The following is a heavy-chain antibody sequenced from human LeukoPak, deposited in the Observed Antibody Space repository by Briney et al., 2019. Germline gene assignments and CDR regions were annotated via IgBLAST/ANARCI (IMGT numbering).Heavy chain of an antibody. CDR2: IGTAGDT. Sequence: PGGSLRLSCAASGFTFSSYDMHWVRQATGKGLEWVSAIGTAGDTYYPGSVKGRFTISRENAKNSLYLQMNSLRAGDTAVYYCARARYRYSSSWGFDPWGQGTLVTVSS. CDR1: GFTFSSYD. D-gene: IGHD6-13*01. J-gene: IGHJ5*02. V-gene: IGHV3-13*01. CDR3: ARARYRYSSSWGFDP.